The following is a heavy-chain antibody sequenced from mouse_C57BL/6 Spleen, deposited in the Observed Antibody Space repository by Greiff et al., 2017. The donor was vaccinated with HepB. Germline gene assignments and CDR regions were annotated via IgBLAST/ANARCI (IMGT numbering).Heavy chain of an antibody. V-gene: IGHV10-3*01. D-gene: IGHD2-4*01. CDR3: VRPPYYDYDEGGYYAMDY. J-gene: IGHJ4*01. Sequence: EVKLVESGGGLVQPKGSLKLSCAASGFTFNTYAMHWVRQAPGKGLEWVARIRSKSSNYATYYADSVKDRFTISRDDSQSMLYLQMNNLKTEDTAMYYCVRPPYYDYDEGGYYAMDYWGQGTSVTVSS. CDR1: GFTFNTYA. CDR2: IRSKSSNYAT.